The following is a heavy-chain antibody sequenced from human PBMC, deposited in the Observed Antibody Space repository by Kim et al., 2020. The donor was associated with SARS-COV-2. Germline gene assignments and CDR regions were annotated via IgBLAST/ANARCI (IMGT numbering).Heavy chain of an antibody. CDR3: ARGGAGYCHSSTCYFDY. CDR2: TYYRSKWYN. V-gene: IGHV6-1*01. J-gene: IGHJ4*02. CDR1: GDSVSSNSAA. Sequence: SQTLSLTCAISGDSVSSNSAAWNWIRQSPSRGLEWLGRTYYRSKWYNDYAVSVKSRITINPDTSKNQFSLHLNSVTPEDTAVYYCARGGAGYCHSSTCYFDYWGQGTLVTVSS. D-gene: IGHD3-22*01.